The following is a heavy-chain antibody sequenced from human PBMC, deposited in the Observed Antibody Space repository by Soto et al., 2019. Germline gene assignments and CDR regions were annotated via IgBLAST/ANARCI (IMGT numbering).Heavy chain of an antibody. J-gene: IGHJ6*02. V-gene: IGHV3-33*01. CDR1: GFTFSSYG. CDR2: IWYDGSNK. D-gene: IGHD1-26*01. CDR3: ARGGVKWELLPFYYYGMDV. Sequence: PGGSLRLSCAASGFTFSSYGMHWVRQAPGKGLEWVAVIWYDGSNKYYADSVKGRFTISRDNSKNTLYLQMNSLRAEDTAVYYCARGGVKWELLPFYYYGMDVWGQGTTVTVSS.